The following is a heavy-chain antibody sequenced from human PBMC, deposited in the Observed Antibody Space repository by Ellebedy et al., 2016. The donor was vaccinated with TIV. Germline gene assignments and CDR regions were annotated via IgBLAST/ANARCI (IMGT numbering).Heavy chain of an antibody. CDR1: GFTFSIYW. CDR3: VKGGSFRSPYYFDY. CDR2: ISGSGGST. D-gene: IGHD1-26*01. J-gene: IGHJ4*02. V-gene: IGHV3-23*01. Sequence: GGSLRLSCAASGFTFSIYWMSWVRQAPGKGLEWVSAISGSGGSTYYADSVKGRFTISRDNSKNTLYLQMNSLRAEDTAVYYCVKGGSFRSPYYFDYWGQGTLVTVSS.